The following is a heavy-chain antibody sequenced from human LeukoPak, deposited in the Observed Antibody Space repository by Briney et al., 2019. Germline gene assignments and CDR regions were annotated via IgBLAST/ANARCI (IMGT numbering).Heavy chain of an antibody. CDR1: GGTFSSYA. Sequence: SVKVSCKASGGTFSSYAISWVRQAPGQGLEWMGGIIPIFGTANYAQKFQGRVTITTDESTSTAYMELSSLRSEDTAVYYCARPLGIAVASDAFDIWGQGTIVTVSS. J-gene: IGHJ3*02. CDR3: ARPLGIAVASDAFDI. CDR2: IIPIFGTA. V-gene: IGHV1-69*05. D-gene: IGHD6-19*01.